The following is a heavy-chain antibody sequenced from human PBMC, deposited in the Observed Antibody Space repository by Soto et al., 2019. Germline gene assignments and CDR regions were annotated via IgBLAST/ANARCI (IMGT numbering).Heavy chain of an antibody. CDR1: GFTFSSYG. CDR3: ARDGHLASSYYIDY. D-gene: IGHD1-1*01. CDR2: IISSSDTK. V-gene: IGHV3-48*01. J-gene: IGHJ4*02. Sequence: SGGSLRLSCAASGFTFSSYGMNWVRQAPGKGLEWISYIISSSDTKYYADSVKGRFTISRDNANNSLYLQMNSLRAEDTAVYYCARDGHLASSYYIDYWGQGTLVTVSS.